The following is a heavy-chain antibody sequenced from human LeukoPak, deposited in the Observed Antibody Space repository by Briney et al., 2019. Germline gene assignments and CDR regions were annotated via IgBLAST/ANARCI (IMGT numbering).Heavy chain of an antibody. Sequence: GRSLRLSCAPSGFTFSSYAMHWVRQAPGKGREWVAVISYDGSNKYYADSVKGRFTISRDNSKNTLYLQMNRLRAEDTAVYYCARDLAVAGQVGGDYWGQGTLVTVSS. CDR1: GFTFSSYA. D-gene: IGHD6-19*01. J-gene: IGHJ4*02. V-gene: IGHV3-30*04. CDR3: ARDLAVAGQVGGDY. CDR2: ISYDGSNK.